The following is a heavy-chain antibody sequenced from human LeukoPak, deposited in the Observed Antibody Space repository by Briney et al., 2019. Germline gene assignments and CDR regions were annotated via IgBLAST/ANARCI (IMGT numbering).Heavy chain of an antibody. CDR3: AIEVYYHDSNSFVY. D-gene: IGHD3-22*01. V-gene: IGHV1-2*02. CDR2: INPNSGGT. CDR1: GYTFTKYG. Sequence: ASVKVSCKASGYTFTKYGITWVRQAPGQGLEWMGWINPNSGGTNYAQKFQDRVTMTRDTSISTAYMELSSLRSDDTAMYYCAIEVYYHDSNSFVYWGQGTLVTVSS. J-gene: IGHJ4*02.